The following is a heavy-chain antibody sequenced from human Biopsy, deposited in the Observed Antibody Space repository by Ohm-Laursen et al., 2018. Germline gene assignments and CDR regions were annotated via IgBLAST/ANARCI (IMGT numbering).Heavy chain of an antibody. V-gene: IGHV3-30*18. CDR2: ISNDGDIK. D-gene: IGHD3-22*01. CDR1: GFTFSSYG. Sequence: SLRLSCAASGFTFSSYGMHWVRQAPGKGLEWVSLISNDGDIKYSADSMEGRFTISRDNSRSTLFLQMNSLKAEDTAVYYCAKDRFPYTSGYSSVFEYWGQGTLVTVSS. CDR3: AKDRFPYTSGYSSVFEY. J-gene: IGHJ4*02.